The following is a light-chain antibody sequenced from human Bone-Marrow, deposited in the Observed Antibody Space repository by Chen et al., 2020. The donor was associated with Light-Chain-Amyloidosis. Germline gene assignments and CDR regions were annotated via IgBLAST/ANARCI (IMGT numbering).Light chain of an antibody. CDR3: QVWDRSSDRPV. Sequence: SYVLTQPSSVSVAPVQTATIACGGNNIGPTSVHWYQQTPGQAPLLVVYDDSDRPSGIPERLSGSNSGNTATLTISRVEAGDEADYYCQVWDRSSDRPVFGGGTKLTVL. V-gene: IGLV3-21*02. CDR2: DDS. CDR1: NIGPTS. J-gene: IGLJ3*02.